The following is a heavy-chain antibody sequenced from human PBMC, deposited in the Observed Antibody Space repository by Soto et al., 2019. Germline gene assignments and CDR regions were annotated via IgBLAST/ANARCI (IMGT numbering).Heavy chain of an antibody. Sequence: PGGSLRLSCAASGFTFSSYWMHWVRQAPGKGLVWVSRINSDGSSTSYADSVKGRFTISRDNAKNSLYLQMNSLKAEDTAGYYCARVIFCGRDSCYSFTFDIWGKGTMVTVS. CDR3: ARVIFCGRDSCYSFTFDI. J-gene: IGHJ3*02. CDR2: INSDGSST. D-gene: IGHD2-15*01. CDR1: GFTFSSYW. V-gene: IGHV3-74*01.